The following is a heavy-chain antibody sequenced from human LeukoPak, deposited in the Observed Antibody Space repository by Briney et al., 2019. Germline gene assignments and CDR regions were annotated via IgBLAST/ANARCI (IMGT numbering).Heavy chain of an antibody. V-gene: IGHV3-23*01. Sequence: PGGPLRPSGAAPGFTFTSYATSWGRQAPGKGLEWGSAIRGSGGNTYYADSVKGRFTISRDNSKNTLYLQMNSLRAEDTAVYYCAHYGASYFDYWGRGTLVTVSS. CDR3: AHYGASYFDY. CDR1: GFTFTSYA. D-gene: IGHD4/OR15-4a*01. J-gene: IGHJ4*02. CDR2: IRGSGGNT.